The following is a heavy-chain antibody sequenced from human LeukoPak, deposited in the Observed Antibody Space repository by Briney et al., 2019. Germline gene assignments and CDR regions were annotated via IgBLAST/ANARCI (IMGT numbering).Heavy chain of an antibody. Sequence: GGSLRLSCAASGFTFSSYWMSWVRQAPGKGLEWVANIKQDGSEKYYVDSVKGRFTISRDNAKNSLYLQMNSLRAEDTAVYYCARDHGIAAAGILDYWGQGTLLTVSS. CDR1: GFTFSSYW. D-gene: IGHD6-13*01. CDR3: ARDHGIAAAGILDY. CDR2: IKQDGSEK. J-gene: IGHJ4*02. V-gene: IGHV3-7*01.